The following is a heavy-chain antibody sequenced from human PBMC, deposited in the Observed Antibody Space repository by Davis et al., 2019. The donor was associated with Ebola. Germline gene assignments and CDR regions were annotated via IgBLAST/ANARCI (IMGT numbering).Heavy chain of an antibody. CDR1: GGSISSSNW. Sequence: MPSETLSLTCGVSGGSISSSNWWRWVRQPPGKGLEWIGEIYHSGSTNYNPSLKSRVTISVDKSKNQFSLKLSSVTAADTAVYYCARAPVAGSPERWFDPWGQGTLVTVSS. D-gene: IGHD6-13*01. V-gene: IGHV4-4*02. CDR2: IYHSGST. CDR3: ARAPVAGSPERWFDP. J-gene: IGHJ5*02.